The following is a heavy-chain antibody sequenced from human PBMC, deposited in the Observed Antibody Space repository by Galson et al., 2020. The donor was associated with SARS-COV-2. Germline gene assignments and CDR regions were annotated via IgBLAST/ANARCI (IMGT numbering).Heavy chain of an antibody. CDR3: ARVDGLYGDYGYYYYYYGMDV. CDR2: ISYDGSNK. D-gene: IGHD4-17*01. CDR1: GFTFSSYA. J-gene: IGHJ6*02. V-gene: IGHV3-30*04. Sequence: LSLTCAASGFTFSSYAMHWVRPAPGKGLEWVAVISYDGSNKYYADSVKGRFTISRDNSKNTLYLQMNSLRAEDTAVYYCARVDGLYGDYGYYYYYYGMDVWGQGTTVTVSS.